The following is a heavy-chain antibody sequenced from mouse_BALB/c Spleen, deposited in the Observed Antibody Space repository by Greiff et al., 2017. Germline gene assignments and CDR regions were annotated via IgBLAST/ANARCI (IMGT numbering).Heavy chain of an antibody. CDR2: ISSGSSTI. V-gene: IGHV5-17*02. CDR3: ARDAPYYFDY. J-gene: IGHJ2*01. Sequence: EVKLMESGGGLVQPGGSRKLSCAASGFTFSSFGMHWVRQAPEKGLEWVAYISSGSSTIYYADTVKGRFTISRDNPKNTLFLQMTSLRSEDTAMYYCARDAPYYFDYWGQGTTLTVSS. CDR1: GFTFSSFG.